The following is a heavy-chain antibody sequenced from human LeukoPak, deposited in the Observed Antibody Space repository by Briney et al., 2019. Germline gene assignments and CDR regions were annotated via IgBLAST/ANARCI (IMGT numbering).Heavy chain of an antibody. D-gene: IGHD2-2*01. J-gene: IGHJ6*03. CDR2: IYNSGST. CDR1: GGSLSSGSYY. CDR3: ARAGRGQPADDYYYYYMDV. V-gene: IGHV4-61*10. Sequence: PSETLSLTCTVSGGSLSSGSYYWSWIRQPAGKGLEWIGRIYNSGSTNYNPSLKSRVTISVDTSKNQFSLKLSSVTAADTAVYDCARAGRGQPADDYYYYYMDVWGKGTTVTVSS.